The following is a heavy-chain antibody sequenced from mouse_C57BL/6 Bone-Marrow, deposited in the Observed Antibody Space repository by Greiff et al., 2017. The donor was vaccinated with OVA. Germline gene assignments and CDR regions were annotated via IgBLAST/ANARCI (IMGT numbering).Heavy chain of an antibody. CDR2: ISDGGSYT. CDR3: ARVITTVVATGAMDY. CDR1: GFTFSSYA. Sequence: EVQLVESGGGLVKPGGSLKLSCAASGFTFSSYAMSWVRQTPEKRLEWVATISDGGSYTYYPDNVKGRFTISRDNAKNNLYLQMSHLKSEDTAMYYCARVITTVVATGAMDYWGQGTSVTVSS. D-gene: IGHD1-1*01. V-gene: IGHV5-4*01. J-gene: IGHJ4*01.